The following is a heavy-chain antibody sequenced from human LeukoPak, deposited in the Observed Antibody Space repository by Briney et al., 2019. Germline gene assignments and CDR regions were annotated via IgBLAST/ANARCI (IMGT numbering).Heavy chain of an antibody. CDR3: ARGDSSGWPLYYYYYMDV. CDR2: MKPNSGNT. D-gene: IGHD6-19*01. J-gene: IGHJ6*03. CDR1: GYTFTSYD. Sequence: GASVKVSCKGSGYTFTSYDINWVRQATRQGLEWMGWMKPNSGNTGYAQKFQGRITTTRNTSISTAYMELSSLSSEDTAVYYCARGDSSGWPLYYYYYMDVWGKGTTVTVSS. V-gene: IGHV1-8*03.